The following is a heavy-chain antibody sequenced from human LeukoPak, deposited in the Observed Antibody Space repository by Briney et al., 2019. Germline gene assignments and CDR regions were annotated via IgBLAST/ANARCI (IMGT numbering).Heavy chain of an antibody. D-gene: IGHD2-15*01. CDR2: MYYTGST. Sequence: SETLSLTCTVSGGSISSSSYYWGWIRQPPGKGLEWIGSMYYTGSTYYNPSLKSRVTISVDTSKNQFSLKLSSVTAADTAVYYCARDRAPYCSGGSCYSGTWFDPWGQGTLVTVSS. V-gene: IGHV4-39*07. CDR1: GGSISSSSYY. J-gene: IGHJ5*02. CDR3: ARDRAPYCSGGSCYSGTWFDP.